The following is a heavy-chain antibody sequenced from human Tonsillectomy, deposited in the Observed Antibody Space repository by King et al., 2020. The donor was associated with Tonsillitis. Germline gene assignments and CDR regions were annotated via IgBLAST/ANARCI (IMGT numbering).Heavy chain of an antibody. CDR3: ARAPGQYYYGSGSYYRPPGMDV. CDR1: GYTFTGYY. D-gene: IGHD3-10*01. V-gene: IGHV1-2*02. Sequence: VQLVESGAEVKKPGASVKVSCKASGYTFTGYYMHWVRQAPGQGLEWMGWINPNSGGTNYAQKFQGRVTMTRDTSISTAYMELSRLGSDDTAVYYCARAPGQYYYGSGSYYRPPGMDVWGKGPRSPSPQ. J-gene: IGHJ6*01. CDR2: INPNSGGT.